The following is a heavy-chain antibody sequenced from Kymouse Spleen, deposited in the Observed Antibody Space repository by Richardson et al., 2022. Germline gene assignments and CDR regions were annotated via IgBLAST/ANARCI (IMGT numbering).Heavy chain of an antibody. D-gene: IGHD6-19*01. V-gene: IGHV4-39*01. CDR1: GGSISSSSYY. CDR2: IYYSGST. Sequence: QLQLQESGPGLVKPSETLSLTCTVSGGSISSSSYYWGWIRQPPGKGLEWIGSIYYSGSTYYNPSLKSRVTISVDTSKNQFSLKLSSVTAADTAVYYCARMYSSGWPFDYWGQGTLVTVSS. J-gene: IGHJ4*02. CDR3: ARMYSSGWPFDY.